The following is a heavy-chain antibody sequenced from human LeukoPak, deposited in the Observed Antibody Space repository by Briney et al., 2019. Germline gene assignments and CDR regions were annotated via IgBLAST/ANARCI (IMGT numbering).Heavy chain of an antibody. CDR3: AKDLRTRGYSGYELDY. Sequence: GGSLRLSCAASGFTFSSYAMSWVRQAPGKGLEWVSAISGSGGSTYYADSVKGRFTISRDNSKNTLYLQMNSLRAEDTAVYYCAKDLRTRGYSGYELDYWGQGTLVTVSS. CDR1: GFTFSSYA. V-gene: IGHV3-23*01. J-gene: IGHJ4*02. CDR2: ISGSGGST. D-gene: IGHD5-12*01.